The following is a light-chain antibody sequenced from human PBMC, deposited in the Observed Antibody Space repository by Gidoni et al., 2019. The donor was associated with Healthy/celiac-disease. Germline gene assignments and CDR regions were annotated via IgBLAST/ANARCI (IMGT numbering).Light chain of an antibody. V-gene: IGLV3-21*02. J-gene: IGLJ2*01. Sequence: SYVLTQPPSVSVAPGQTARITCGGNNIGSKSVHWYQQKPGQAPVLVVSDDSDRPSGIPARFSGSNSGNTATLTISRVEAGDEADYFCQVWDSSSAHRVFGGGTKLTVL. CDR3: QVWDSSSAHRV. CDR1: NIGSKS. CDR2: DDS.